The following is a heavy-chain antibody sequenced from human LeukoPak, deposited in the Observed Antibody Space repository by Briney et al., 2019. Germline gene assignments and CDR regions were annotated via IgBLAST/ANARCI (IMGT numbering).Heavy chain of an antibody. CDR3: ARTSYSSGHAFGY. J-gene: IGHJ4*02. Sequence: GASVKVSCKASGYTFTSYAMHWVRQAPGQRLEWMGWSNAGNCNTKYSQEFQGRVTITRDTSASTAYMELSSLRSEDMAVYYCARTSYSSGHAFGYWGQGTLVTVSS. V-gene: IGHV1-3*02. CDR1: GYTFTSYA. D-gene: IGHD6-19*01. CDR2: SNAGNCNT.